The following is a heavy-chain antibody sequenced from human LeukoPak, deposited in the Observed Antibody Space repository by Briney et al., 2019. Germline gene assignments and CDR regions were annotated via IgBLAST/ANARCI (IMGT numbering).Heavy chain of an antibody. CDR2: IYYSGST. D-gene: IGHD3-22*01. J-gene: IGHJ4*02. Sequence: PSETLSLTCTVSGGSISSYYWSWIRQPPGKGLEWIGYIYYSGSTNYNPSLKSRVTISVDTSKNQFSLKLSSVTAADTAVYYCARAGYYDSSGYYYWYIDYWGQGTLVTVSS. V-gene: IGHV4-59*08. CDR1: GGSISSYY. CDR3: ARAGYYDSSGYYYWYIDY.